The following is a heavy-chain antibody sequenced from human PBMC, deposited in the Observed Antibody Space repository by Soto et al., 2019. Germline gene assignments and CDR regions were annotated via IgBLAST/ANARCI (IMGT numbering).Heavy chain of an antibody. V-gene: IGHV3-30*18. Sequence: GGSLRLSCAASGFTFSSYGMHWVRQAPGKGLEWVAVISYDGSNKYYADSVKGRSTISRDNSKNTLYLQMNSLRAEDTAVYYCAKGPETYYYGSGSYSYFDYWGQGTLVTVSS. CDR3: AKGPETYYYGSGSYSYFDY. J-gene: IGHJ4*02. CDR2: ISYDGSNK. D-gene: IGHD3-10*01. CDR1: GFTFSSYG.